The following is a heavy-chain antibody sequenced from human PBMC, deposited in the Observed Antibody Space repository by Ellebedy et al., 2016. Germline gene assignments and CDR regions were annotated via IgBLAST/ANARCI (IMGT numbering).Heavy chain of an antibody. CDR2: IWYDGSNK. CDR3: ARVDSDSYMITFGGVIVTPLDY. CDR1: GFTFSSYG. D-gene: IGHD3-16*02. Sequence: GGSLRLSXAASGFTFSSYGMHWVRQAPGKGLEWVAVIWYDGSNKYYADSVKGRFTISRDNSKNTLYLQMNSLRAEDTAVYYCARVDSDSYMITFGGVIVTPLDYWGQGTLVTVSS. V-gene: IGHV3-33*01. J-gene: IGHJ4*02.